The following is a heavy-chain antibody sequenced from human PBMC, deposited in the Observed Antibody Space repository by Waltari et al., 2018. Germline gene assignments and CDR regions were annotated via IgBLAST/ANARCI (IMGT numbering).Heavy chain of an antibody. CDR1: GYTFTNYG. CDR3: ARGVPGSWPDYYFDH. D-gene: IGHD3-10*01. J-gene: IGHJ4*02. V-gene: IGHV1-18*01. CDR2: FSVYNGNT. Sequence: QVQLVQSGAEVKKPGASVKVSCKASGYTFTNYGISWVRQAPGQGLEWMGWFSVYNGNTNYAQKLQGRVTMTTDTSTSTAYTELRSLRSDDTAVYYCARGVPGSWPDYYFDHWGQGTLVTVSS.